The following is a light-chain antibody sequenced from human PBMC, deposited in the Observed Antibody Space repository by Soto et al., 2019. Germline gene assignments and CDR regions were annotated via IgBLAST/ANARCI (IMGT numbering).Light chain of an antibody. CDR2: SNN. J-gene: IGLJ3*02. V-gene: IGLV1-44*01. CDR3: AAWDDSLNGWV. Sequence: QSVLTQPPSASGTPGQRVTISCSGSSSNIVSNTVNWNQQLPGTAPKLLIYSNNQRPSGVPDRFSCSKSGTSASLAISGLQSEDEADYYCAAWDDSLNGWVFGGGTKLTV. CDR1: SSNIVSNT.